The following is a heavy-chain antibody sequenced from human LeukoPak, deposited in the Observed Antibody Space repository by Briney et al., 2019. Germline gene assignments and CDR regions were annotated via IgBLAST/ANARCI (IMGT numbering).Heavy chain of an antibody. V-gene: IGHV4-59*01. CDR2: IYYSGST. J-gene: IGHJ3*02. Sequence: PSETLSLTCTVSGDSISPYYWSWIRQPPGKGLEWIGYIYYSGSTNYNPSLKSRVTISVDTSKNQFSLKLSSVTAADTAVYYCARVPRAFDIWGQGTMVTVSS. CDR1: GDSISPYY. CDR3: ARVPRAFDI.